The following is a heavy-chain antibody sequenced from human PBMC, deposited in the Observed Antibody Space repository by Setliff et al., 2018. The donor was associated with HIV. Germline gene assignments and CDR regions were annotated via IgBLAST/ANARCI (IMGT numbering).Heavy chain of an antibody. CDR2: IYTSGST. CDR3: AKDAGVTGGLYRYYIDA. Sequence: SETLSLTCSVSGGSIRSRSYYWSWIRQPAGKGLEWIGHIYTSGSTNYNPSLKSRVTMSVDASKSQVSLKLTSVTAADTAVYFCAKDAGVTGGLYRYYIDAWGKGTTVTVSS. CDR1: GGSIRSRSYY. V-gene: IGHV4-61*09. J-gene: IGHJ6*03. D-gene: IGHD3-9*01.